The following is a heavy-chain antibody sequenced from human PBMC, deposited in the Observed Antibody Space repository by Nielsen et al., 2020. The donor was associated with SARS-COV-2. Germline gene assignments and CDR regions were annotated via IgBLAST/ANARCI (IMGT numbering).Heavy chain of an antibody. J-gene: IGHJ4*02. V-gene: IGHV1-3*01. CDR2: INAGNGNT. CDR1: GGTFSSYA. CDR3: ARDFGGSYYVGYFDY. Sequence: ASVKVSCKAFGGTFSSYAISWVRQAPGQRLEWMGWINAGNGNTKYSQKFQGRVTITRDTSASTAYMELSSLRSEDTAVYYCARDFGGSYYVGYFDYWGQGTLVTVSS. D-gene: IGHD1-26*01.